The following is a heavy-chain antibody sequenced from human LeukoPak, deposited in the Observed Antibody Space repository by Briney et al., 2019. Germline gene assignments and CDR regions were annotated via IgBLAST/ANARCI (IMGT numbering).Heavy chain of an antibody. V-gene: IGHV2-5*02. CDR1: GFSLNTVGVG. Sequence: SGPTLVKPTQTLTLTCAFSGFSLNTVGVGVAWIRQPPGKALQWLALIYWDDDKRYNQSLKSRLTITKDTSGNQVVLTLTNVDPVDTATYYCAHFPSMIRGVIANIYFDHWGQGTLVAVSS. CDR2: IYWDDDK. D-gene: IGHD3-10*01. CDR3: AHFPSMIRGVIANIYFDH. J-gene: IGHJ4*02.